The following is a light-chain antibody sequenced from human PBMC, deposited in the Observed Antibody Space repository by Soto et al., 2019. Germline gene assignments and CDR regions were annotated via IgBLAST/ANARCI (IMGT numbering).Light chain of an antibody. J-gene: IGKJ5*01. CDR2: AAS. Sequence: DIQMTQSPSSLSASVGDRVTITCRASQDISNYLAWFQQRAGKAPQCLIYAASTLQPGVPSKFSGSGSGTDFTLTISSLQPEDFATYYSQQYNSYPRTFGQGTRLEIK. CDR1: QDISNY. CDR3: QQYNSYPRT. V-gene: IGKV1-16*02.